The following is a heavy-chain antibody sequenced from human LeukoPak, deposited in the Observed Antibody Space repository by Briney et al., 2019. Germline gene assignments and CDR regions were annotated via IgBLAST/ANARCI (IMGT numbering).Heavy chain of an antibody. CDR2: INPNNGET. V-gene: IGHV1-2*02. CDR1: GYTFTASY. D-gene: IGHD6-13*01. CDR3: ARVLGSRVDP. J-gene: IGHJ5*02. Sequence: ASVKVSCKTSGYTFTASYMHWVRQAPGQGLERMGWINPNNGETNYAPKCQGRVTMTRDTSISTAYMEVTRRTSDDTVIYYCARVLGSRVDPWGRGTRVTVSS.